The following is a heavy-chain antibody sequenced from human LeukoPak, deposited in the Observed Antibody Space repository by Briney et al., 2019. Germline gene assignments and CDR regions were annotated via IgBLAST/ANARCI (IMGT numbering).Heavy chain of an antibody. CDR1: GYTLTDYH. J-gene: IGHJ4*02. D-gene: IGHD2-15*01. Sequence: GASVMVSRKASGYTLTDYHLHWLRQAPGQGLEWMGWIHPNTGGTNYAQKFQGRVTMTRDTSISTAYMELSRLGSDDTAVYYCARGRRGYCSGGSCLFDYWGQGTLVTVSS. V-gene: IGHV1-2*02. CDR3: ARGRRGYCSGGSCLFDY. CDR2: IHPNTGGT.